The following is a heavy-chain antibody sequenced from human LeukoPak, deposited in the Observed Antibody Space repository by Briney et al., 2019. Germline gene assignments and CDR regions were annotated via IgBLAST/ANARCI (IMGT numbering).Heavy chain of an antibody. CDR3: ARDWDYYDSSGYRPDY. CDR2: ISSSSSTI. CDR1: GFTFSSYS. V-gene: IGHV3-48*02. J-gene: IGHJ4*02. Sequence: GGSLRLSCAASGFTFSSYSMNWVRQAPGKGLEWVSYISSSSSTIYYADSVKGRFTTSRDNAKNSLYLQMNSLRDEDTAVYYCARDWDYYDSSGYRPDYWGQGTLVTVSS. D-gene: IGHD3-22*01.